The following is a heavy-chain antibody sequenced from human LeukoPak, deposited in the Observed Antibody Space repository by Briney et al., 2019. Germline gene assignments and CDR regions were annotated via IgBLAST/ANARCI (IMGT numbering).Heavy chain of an antibody. J-gene: IGHJ4*02. D-gene: IGHD4-23*01. CDR1: GGSFSGYY. CDR3: ARRRGGNNYYFDY. Sequence: SETLSLTCAAYGGSFSGYYWSWIRQPPGKGLEWIGEINHSGSTNYNPSLKSRVTISVDTSKNQFSLKLSSVTAADTAVYYCARRRGGNNYYFDYWGQGTLVPVSS. CDR2: INHSGST. V-gene: IGHV4-34*01.